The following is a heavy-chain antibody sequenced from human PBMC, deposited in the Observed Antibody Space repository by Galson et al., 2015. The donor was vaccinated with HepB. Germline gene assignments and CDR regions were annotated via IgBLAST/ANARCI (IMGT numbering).Heavy chain of an antibody. CDR2: ISFDGSNK. CDR1: GFTFSSYA. CDR3: ARTDCSSTSCYHPYYYYYGMDV. V-gene: IGHV3-30-3*01. J-gene: IGHJ6*02. Sequence: SLRLSCAASGFTFSSYAMHWVRQASGKGLEWVAVISFDGSNKYYADSVKGRFTISRDNSKNTLYLQMNSLRAEDTGVYYCARTDCSSTSCYHPYYYYYGMDVWGQGTTVTVSS. D-gene: IGHD2-2*01.